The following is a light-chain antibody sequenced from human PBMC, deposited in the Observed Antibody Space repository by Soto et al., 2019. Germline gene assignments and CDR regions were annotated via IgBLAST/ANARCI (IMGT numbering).Light chain of an antibody. J-gene: IGLJ1*01. V-gene: IGLV2-14*01. Sequence: QSVLTQPASVSGSPGQSITISCTGTSSDVGGYNYVSWYQQHPGKAPKLMIYEVSNRPSGVSNRFSGSKSGNTASLTISGLQAEDEADYSCSSYTRSSTLFRVLGNGTKVTVL. CDR2: EVS. CDR1: SSDVGGYNY. CDR3: SSYTRSSTLFRV.